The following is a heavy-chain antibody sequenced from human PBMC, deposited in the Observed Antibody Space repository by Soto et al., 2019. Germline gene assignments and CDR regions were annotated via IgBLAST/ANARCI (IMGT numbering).Heavy chain of an antibody. D-gene: IGHD3-3*01. J-gene: IGHJ4*02. CDR2: MNPNSGNT. CDR1: GYTFTSYD. Sequence: ASVKVSCKASGYTFTSYDINWVRQATGQGLEWMGRMNPNSGNTGYAQKFQGRVTMTRDTSTSTVYMELSSLRSEDTAVYYCATGERITIFGVVNPHEYWGQGTLVTVSS. CDR3: ATGERITIFGVVNPHEY. V-gene: IGHV1-8*01.